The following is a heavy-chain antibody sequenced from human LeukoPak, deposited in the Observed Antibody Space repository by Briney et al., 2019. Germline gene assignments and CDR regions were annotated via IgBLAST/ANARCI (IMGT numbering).Heavy chain of an antibody. CDR1: GFNFSTYW. V-gene: IGHV3-7*01. D-gene: IGHD4/OR15-4a*01. CDR2: IKQDGSEK. CDR3: ARQGVSGYGATY. Sequence: PGGPLRLSCAASGFNFSTYWMTWVRQAPGKGPEWVANIKQDGSEKYYVDSVKGRFTISRDNAKKSLYLQMNSLRVEDTAVYYCARQGVSGYGATYWGQGTLVTLSS. J-gene: IGHJ4*02.